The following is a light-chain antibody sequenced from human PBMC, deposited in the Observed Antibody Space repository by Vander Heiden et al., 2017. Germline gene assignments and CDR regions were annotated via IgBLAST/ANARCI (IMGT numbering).Light chain of an antibody. CDR2: DVS. V-gene: IGLV2-14*01. J-gene: IGLJ3*02. CDR1: SSDVGGYNY. Sequence: QSALTQPASVSGSPGQSITISCTGSSSDVGGYNYVSWYQQYPGKAPKLMIYDVSNRPSGVSNRFSGSKSGNTASLTIPGLQAEDEADYYCSSYTSTSTRVFGGGTKLTVL. CDR3: SSYTSTSTRV.